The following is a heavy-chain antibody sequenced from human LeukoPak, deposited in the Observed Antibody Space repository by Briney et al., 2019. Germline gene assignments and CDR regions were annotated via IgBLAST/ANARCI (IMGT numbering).Heavy chain of an antibody. CDR1: GGSISSYY. Sequence: PSETLSFTCTVSGGSISSYYWSWIRKPPGKGLEWIGYIYYSGSTNYNPSLKSRVTISVDTSKNQFSLKLSSVTAADTAVYYCARGSSGWPYWGQGTLVTVSS. CDR3: ARGSSGWPY. V-gene: IGHV4-59*01. J-gene: IGHJ4*02. CDR2: IYYSGST. D-gene: IGHD6-19*01.